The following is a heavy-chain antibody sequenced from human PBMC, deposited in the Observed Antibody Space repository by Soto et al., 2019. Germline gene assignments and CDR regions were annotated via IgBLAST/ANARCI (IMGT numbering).Heavy chain of an antibody. V-gene: IGHV4-4*07. Sequence: SETLSLTCIVSGGSISEKYWNWVQQPPGKGLEWIGLIFANGHTDYNPSLKSRVTMPVDASKNQFSLRLTSMTAADTAVYYCVASLAASGLNWLDPWGRGTLVTVSS. CDR2: IFANGHT. D-gene: IGHD6-13*01. CDR1: GGSISEKY. CDR3: VASLAASGLNWLDP. J-gene: IGHJ5*02.